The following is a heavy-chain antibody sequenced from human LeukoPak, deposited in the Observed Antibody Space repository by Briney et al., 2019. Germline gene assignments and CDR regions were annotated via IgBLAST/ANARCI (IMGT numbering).Heavy chain of an antibody. D-gene: IGHD1-26*01. CDR3: ARDSNYSGIDY. Sequence: SETLSLTCTVSGGSISGYYWSWIRQPAGKGLEWIGRIYTSGSTNYNPSLKSRVTMSVDTSKNQFSQKLSSVTAADTAVYYCARDSNYSGIDYWGQGTLVTVSS. J-gene: IGHJ4*02. V-gene: IGHV4-4*07. CDR1: GGSISGYY. CDR2: IYTSGST.